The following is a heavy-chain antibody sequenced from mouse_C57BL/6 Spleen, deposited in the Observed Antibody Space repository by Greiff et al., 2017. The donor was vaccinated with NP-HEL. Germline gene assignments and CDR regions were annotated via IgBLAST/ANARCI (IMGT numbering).Heavy chain of an antibody. CDR2: INYDGSST. V-gene: IGHV5-16*01. CDR3: ARDRPRWLLNAMDY. J-gene: IGHJ4*01. CDR1: GFTFSDYY. Sequence: EVKLVESEGGLVQPGSSMKLSCTASGFTFSDYYMAWVRQVPEKGLEWVANINYDGSSTYYLDSLKSRFIISRDNAKNILYLQMSSLKSEDTATYYCARDRPRWLLNAMDYWGQGTSVTVSS. D-gene: IGHD2-3*01.